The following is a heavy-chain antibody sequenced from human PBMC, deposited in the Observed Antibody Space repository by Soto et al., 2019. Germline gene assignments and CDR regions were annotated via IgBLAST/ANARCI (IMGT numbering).Heavy chain of an antibody. CDR2: IYYSGST. Sequence: PSGTLCLTCTVSGGSISSGGYYWSWIRQHPGKGLEWIGYIYYSGSTYYNPSLKSRVTISVDTSKNQFSLKLSSVTAADTAVYYCARVGTKPSIVVVPAAIQHRGDWFDPWGQGTLVTVSS. J-gene: IGHJ5*02. D-gene: IGHD2-2*01. CDR1: GGSISSGGYY. CDR3: ARVGTKPSIVVVPAAIQHRGDWFDP. V-gene: IGHV4-31*03.